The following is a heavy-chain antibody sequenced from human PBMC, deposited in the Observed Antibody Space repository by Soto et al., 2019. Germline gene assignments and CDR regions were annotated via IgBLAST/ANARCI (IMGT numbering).Heavy chain of an antibody. Sequence: SETLSLTCAVYGGSFSGYYWSWIRQPPGKGLEWIGEINHSGSTNYNPSLKSRVTISVDTSKNQFSLKLSSVTAVDTAVYYCARGTTVVTPGRFDYWGQGTLVTVSS. D-gene: IGHD4-17*01. CDR1: GGSFSGYY. J-gene: IGHJ4*02. CDR2: INHSGST. V-gene: IGHV4-34*01. CDR3: ARGTTVVTPGRFDY.